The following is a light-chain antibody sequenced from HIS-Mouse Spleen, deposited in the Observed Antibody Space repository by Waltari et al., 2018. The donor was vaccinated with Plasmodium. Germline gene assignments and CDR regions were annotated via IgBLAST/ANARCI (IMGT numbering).Light chain of an antibody. Sequence: SYVLTQPPSVSVAPGKTARITCGGNNIGSKSVHWYQQKQGQDPVLVVYDDSDRPSGIPVRLSGSNSGNTATLTISRVEAGDEADYYCQVWDSSSDHVVFGGGTKLTVL. J-gene: IGLJ2*01. CDR1: NIGSKS. CDR2: DDS. CDR3: QVWDSSSDHVV. V-gene: IGLV3-21*03.